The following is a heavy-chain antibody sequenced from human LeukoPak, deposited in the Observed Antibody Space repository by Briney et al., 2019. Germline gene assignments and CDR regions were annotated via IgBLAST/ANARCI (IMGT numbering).Heavy chain of an antibody. CDR2: ISGSGGST. CDR3: AKGVSYVVVVAATLYYFDY. V-gene: IGHV3-23*01. J-gene: IGHJ4*02. Sequence: GGSLRLSCVVSGITLSNYAMSWVRQAPGKGLEWVSAISGSGGSTYYADSVKDRFTISRDNSKNTLYLQMNSLRAEDTAVYYCAKGVSYVVVVAATLYYFDYWGQGTLVTVSS. D-gene: IGHD2-15*01. CDR1: GITLSNYA.